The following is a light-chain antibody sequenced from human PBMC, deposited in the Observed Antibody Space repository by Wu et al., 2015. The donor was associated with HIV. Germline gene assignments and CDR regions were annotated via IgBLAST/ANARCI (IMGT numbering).Light chain of an antibody. V-gene: IGKV3D-20*02. J-gene: IGKJ4*01. CDR2: GAS. CDR3: QXGNSFPFT. Sequence: EIVMTQSPATLSVSPGERATLSCRASQSVSSSYLAWYQQKPGQAPRLLIYGASSRATGIPDRFSGSGSGTDFTLTISSLQPEDFATYSCQXGNSFPFTFGGGTKVEIK. CDR1: QSVSSSY.